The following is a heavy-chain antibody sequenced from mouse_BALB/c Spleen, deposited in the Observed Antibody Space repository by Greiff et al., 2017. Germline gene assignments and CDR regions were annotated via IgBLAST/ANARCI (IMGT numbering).Heavy chain of an antibody. CDR3: ARASSGFRGFAD. J-gene: IGHJ3*01. D-gene: IGHD3-1*01. Sequence: EVQLQQSGAELVKPGASVKLSCTASGFNIKDSYMHWVKQRPEQGLEWIGRIDPANGNTKYDPKFQGKATITADTSSNTAYLQLSSLTSEDTAVYYCARASSGFRGFADWGQGTLVTVSA. V-gene: IGHV14-3*02. CDR1: GFNIKDSY. CDR2: IDPANGNT.